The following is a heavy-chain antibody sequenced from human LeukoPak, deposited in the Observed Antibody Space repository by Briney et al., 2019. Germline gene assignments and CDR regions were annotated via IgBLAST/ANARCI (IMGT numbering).Heavy chain of an antibody. V-gene: IGHV3-66*01. CDR1: GFTVSSNY. CDR3: ARGYSTLDLDF. CDR2: FYPGGST. J-gene: IGHJ4*02. D-gene: IGHD5-12*01. Sequence: GGSLRLSCAASGFTVSSNYMTWVRQAPGKGLEWVSVFYPGGSTYYADSVKGRFTVSRDNSKNTLYLHMNSLRAEDTAVYYCARGYSTLDLDFWGQGTLVTVSS.